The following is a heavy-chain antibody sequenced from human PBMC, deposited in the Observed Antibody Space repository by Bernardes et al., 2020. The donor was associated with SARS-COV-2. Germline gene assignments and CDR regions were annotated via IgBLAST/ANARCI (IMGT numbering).Heavy chain of an antibody. CDR2: IYYSGST. V-gene: IGHV4-39*01. J-gene: IGHJ4*02. D-gene: IGHD3-3*01. CDR3: ARQHLGGVTIFGVVTTDRYFDY. CDR1: GGCISSSSYY. Sequence: SEPLYLTCTVSGGCISSSSYYWGWILQPPGKGLEWIGNIYYSGSTYYNPSLKSRLTISVDTSKNQFSLKLSSVTAADTAVYYCARQHLGGVTIFGVVTTDRYFDYWGQGTLVTVSS.